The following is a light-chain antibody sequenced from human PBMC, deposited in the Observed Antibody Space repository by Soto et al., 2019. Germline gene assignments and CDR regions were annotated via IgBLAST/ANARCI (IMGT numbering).Light chain of an antibody. J-gene: IGLJ1*01. V-gene: IGLV1-51*01. CDR2: DNN. CDR1: SSNIGNNY. Sequence: QSVLTQPPSVSAAPGQKVTISCSGSSSNIGNNYVSWYQQLPGTAPKLLIYDNNKRPSGIPDRFSGSKSGNTASLTVSGLQAEDEGTYYCSSYGGYNNVVFGTGTKLTVL. CDR3: SSYGGYNNVV.